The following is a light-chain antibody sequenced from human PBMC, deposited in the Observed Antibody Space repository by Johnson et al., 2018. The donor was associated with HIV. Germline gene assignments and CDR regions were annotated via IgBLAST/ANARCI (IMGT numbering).Light chain of an antibody. V-gene: IGLV1-51*02. J-gene: IGLJ1*01. CDR3: GTWDSSLSAYV. CDR1: SSNIGNKY. CDR2: ENT. Sequence: QSVLTQPPSVSAAPGQKVTISCSGSSSNIGNKYVSWYQQLPGTAPKLLIYENTKRPSGIPDRFSGSKSGPSATLAITGLQTGDEADYYCGTWDSSLSAYVFGTGTKVTVL.